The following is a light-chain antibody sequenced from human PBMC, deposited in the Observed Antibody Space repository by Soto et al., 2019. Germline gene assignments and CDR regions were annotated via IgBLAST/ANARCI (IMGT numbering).Light chain of an antibody. Sequence: EIVLTQSPDTLSLSPGERATLSCRASQSVTSSYLAWYQQKPGQAPRLLVYGASSRGTGIPDRFSGRGSGTDFTITISRLEPEDFAVYYCQQYDNTPWTFGQGTKVEIK. CDR2: GAS. CDR3: QQYDNTPWT. J-gene: IGKJ1*01. CDR1: QSVTSSY. V-gene: IGKV3-20*01.